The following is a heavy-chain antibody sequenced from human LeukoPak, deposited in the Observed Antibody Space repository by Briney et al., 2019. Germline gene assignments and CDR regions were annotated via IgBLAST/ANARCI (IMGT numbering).Heavy chain of an antibody. V-gene: IGHV4-59*12. CDR2: IDNSGNT. Sequence: SETLSLTCTVSGVSISSYYWSWIRQPPGKGLEWIGYIDNSGNTNYNPSLKSRVTISVDTSKNQFSLKLTSVTAADTAVYYCARGGDSSSWLDWFDPWGQGTLVTVSS. J-gene: IGHJ5*02. D-gene: IGHD6-13*01. CDR3: ARGGDSSSWLDWFDP. CDR1: GVSISSYY.